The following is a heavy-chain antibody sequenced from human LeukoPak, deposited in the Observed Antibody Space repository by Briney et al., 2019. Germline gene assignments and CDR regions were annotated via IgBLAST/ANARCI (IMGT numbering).Heavy chain of an antibody. Sequence: ASVKVSCKASGGTFSSYAISWVRQAPGQGLEWMGGIIPIFGTANYAQKFQGRVTITADESTSTAYMELSSLRSEDTAVYYCARVGSYGSGNWDYYYYMDVWGKGTTVTISS. CDR1: GGTFSSYA. CDR2: IIPIFGTA. D-gene: IGHD3-10*01. J-gene: IGHJ6*03. V-gene: IGHV1-69*13. CDR3: ARVGSYGSGNWDYYYYMDV.